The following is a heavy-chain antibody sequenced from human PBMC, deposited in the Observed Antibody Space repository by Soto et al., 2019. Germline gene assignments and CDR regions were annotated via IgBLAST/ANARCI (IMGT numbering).Heavy chain of an antibody. Sequence: QVQLQESGPGLVKPSETLSLTCTVSGDSVTSRSYYWTWVRQPPGKGLEWIGYIYYSGNINYNPLLKSRFTISVDSSTNQFSLKLTSVTAADTAIYYCARGNIAASGTKFDPWGQGILVTVSS. J-gene: IGHJ5*02. D-gene: IGHD6-13*01. V-gene: IGHV4-61*01. CDR3: ARGNIAASGTKFDP. CDR1: GDSVTSRSYY. CDR2: IYYSGNI.